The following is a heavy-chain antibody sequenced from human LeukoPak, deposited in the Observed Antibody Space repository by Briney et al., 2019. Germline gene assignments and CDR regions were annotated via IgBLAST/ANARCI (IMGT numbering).Heavy chain of an antibody. D-gene: IGHD5-12*01. CDR3: AKGGGYEAQYYYYYLDV. CDR1: GFTLSSYS. V-gene: IGHV3-64*01. J-gene: IGHJ6*03. Sequence: PGGSLRLSCAASGFTLSSYSMHWVRQAPGKGLEFVSAISRNGRNTYYGNSVKGRFTISRDISKNTLHLQMGSLRAEDTAVYYCAKGGGYEAQYYYYYLDVWGKGTTVTISS. CDR2: ISRNGRNT.